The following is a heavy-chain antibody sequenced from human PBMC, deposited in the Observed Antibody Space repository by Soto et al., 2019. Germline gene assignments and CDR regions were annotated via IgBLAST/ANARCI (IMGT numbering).Heavy chain of an antibody. D-gene: IGHD6-19*01. J-gene: IGHJ3*02. CDR2: IYYSGST. CDR3: ARPHGSGWSTYAFDI. CDR1: GGSISSSSYY. V-gene: IGHV4-39*01. Sequence: PSETLSLTCTVSGGSISSSSYYWGWIRQPPGKGLEWIGSIYYSGSTYYNPSLKSRVTISVDTSKNQFSLKLSSVTAADTAVYYCARPHGSGWSTYAFDIWGHGTMVTVSS.